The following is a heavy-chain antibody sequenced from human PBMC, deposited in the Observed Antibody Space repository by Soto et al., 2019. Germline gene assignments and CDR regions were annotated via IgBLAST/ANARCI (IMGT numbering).Heavy chain of an antibody. D-gene: IGHD2-2*01. CDR2: INHSGST. Sequence: SETLSLTCAVYGGSFSGYYWSWIRQPPGKGLEWIGEINHSGSTNYNPSLESRVTISVDTSKNQFSLKLSSVTAADTAVYYCARDTVGRYIVVVPAAPEGGSYGMDVWGQGTTVTVSS. CDR1: GGSFSGYY. J-gene: IGHJ6*02. CDR3: ARDTVGRYIVVVPAAPEGGSYGMDV. V-gene: IGHV4-34*01.